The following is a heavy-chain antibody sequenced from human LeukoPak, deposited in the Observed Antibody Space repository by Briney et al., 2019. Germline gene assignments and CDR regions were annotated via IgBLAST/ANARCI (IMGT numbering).Heavy chain of an antibody. D-gene: IGHD6-19*01. CDR1: GGSISSYY. CDR3: ASSGWPHSYFDY. J-gene: IGHJ4*02. CDR2: IYYSGST. Sequence: SETLSLTCTVSGGSISSYYWSWIRQPPGKGLEWIGNIYYSGSTNYNPSLKGRVTISVDTSKNQVSLKLSSVTAADTAVYYCASSGWPHSYFDYWGQGTLVTVSS. V-gene: IGHV4-59*01.